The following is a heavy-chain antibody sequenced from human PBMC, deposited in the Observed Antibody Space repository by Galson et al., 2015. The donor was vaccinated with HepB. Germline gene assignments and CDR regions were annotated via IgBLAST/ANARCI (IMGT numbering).Heavy chain of an antibody. Sequence: SLRLSCAASGFSFTSYAMTWVRQAPGKGLERVSSITSSGGNSYYTDSVKGRFTVSRDNSKNTLLLQLNSLRAEDTAMYFCAKDGIMVANNPYHFHYWGQGTLVTVSS. J-gene: IGHJ4*02. CDR3: AKDGIMVANNPYHFHY. D-gene: IGHD2-15*01. CDR2: ITSSGGNS. CDR1: GFSFTSYA. V-gene: IGHV3-23*01.